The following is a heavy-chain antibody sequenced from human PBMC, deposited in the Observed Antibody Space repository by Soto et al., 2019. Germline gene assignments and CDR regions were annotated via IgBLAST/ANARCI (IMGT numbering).Heavy chain of an antibody. J-gene: IGHJ4*02. CDR2: ITYNGEST. CDR1: GFTFSSYV. D-gene: IGHD6-13*01. CDR3: AKDPDLAAAVPTFDY. V-gene: IGHV3-23*01. Sequence: GGSLRLSCGAFGFTFSSYVMSWVRQAPGKGLEWVATITYNGESTYHADSVKGRFTVSRDNSKNTLYLQMNSLRAEDTAVYYCAKDPDLAAAVPTFDYWGQGTLVTVSS.